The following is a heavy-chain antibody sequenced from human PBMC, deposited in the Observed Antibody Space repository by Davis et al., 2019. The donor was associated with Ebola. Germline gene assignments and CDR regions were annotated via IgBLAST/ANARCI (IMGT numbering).Heavy chain of an antibody. Sequence: AASVKVSCKASGYTFTSYDINWVRQATGQGLEWMGWMNPNSGNTGYAQKFQGRVTMTSDPSASTVYMELSSLRSDDTAIYSCARVAANLGIYYFDYWGQGTLVTVSS. D-gene: IGHD5-12*01. CDR3: ARVAANLGIYYFDY. CDR1: GYTFTSYD. CDR2: MNPNSGNT. J-gene: IGHJ4*02. V-gene: IGHV1-8*01.